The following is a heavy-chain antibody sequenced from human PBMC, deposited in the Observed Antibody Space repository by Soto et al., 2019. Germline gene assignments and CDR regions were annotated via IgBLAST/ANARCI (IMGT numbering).Heavy chain of an antibody. J-gene: IGHJ6*03. D-gene: IGHD3-3*01. CDR2: IYPGDSDT. V-gene: IGHV5-51*01. Sequence: GESLKISCKGSGYSFTSYWIGWVRQMPGKGLEWMGIIYPGDSDTRYSPSFQGQVTISADKSISTAYLQWSSLKASDTAMYYCARGVYDFWSGYYTPGYYYYMDVWGKGTTVTVSS. CDR3: ARGVYDFWSGYYTPGYYYYMDV. CDR1: GYSFTSYW.